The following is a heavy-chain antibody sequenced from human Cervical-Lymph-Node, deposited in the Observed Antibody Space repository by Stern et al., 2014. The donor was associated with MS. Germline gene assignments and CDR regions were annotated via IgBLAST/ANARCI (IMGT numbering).Heavy chain of an antibody. J-gene: IGHJ4*02. Sequence: QLQLQESGPGLVKPSETLSLTCSVSGGSLPDYYWRWIRQPPGKGLEWIGYVYPTGSTSYNPSLKSRVTISIDTSKSQFALKVNSVTAADTAVYYCARGGRMASMFYWGQGTLVTVSS. V-gene: IGHV4-59*01. CDR2: VYPTGST. CDR1: GGSLPDYY. D-gene: IGHD5-24*01. CDR3: ARGGRMASMFY.